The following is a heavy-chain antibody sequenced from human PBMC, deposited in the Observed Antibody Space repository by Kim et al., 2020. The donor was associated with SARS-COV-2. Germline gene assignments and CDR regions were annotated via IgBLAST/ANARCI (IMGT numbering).Heavy chain of an antibody. CDR3: ARPMVPALPYYYGMDV. J-gene: IGHJ6*02. V-gene: IGHV4-39*07. Sequence: SETLSLTCTVSGGSISSSSYYWGWIRQPPGKGLEWIGSIYYSGSTYYNPSLKSRVTISVDTSKNQFSLKLSSVTAADPAVYYCARPMVPALPYYYGMDVWGQGTTVTVSS. D-gene: IGHD3-10*01. CDR1: GGSISSSSYY. CDR2: IYYSGST.